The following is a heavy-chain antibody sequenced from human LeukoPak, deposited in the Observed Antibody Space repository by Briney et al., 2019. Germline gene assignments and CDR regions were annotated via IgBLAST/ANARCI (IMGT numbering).Heavy chain of an antibody. CDR1: GFTVSSNY. Sequence: PGGSLRLSCAASGFTVSSNYMSWVRQAPGKGLEWVSVIYSGGSTYYADSVKGRFTISRDNSKNTQYLQMNSLRAEDPAVYYCAGPRIEAAGCTDSWGEGTLVTVSS. J-gene: IGHJ4*02. CDR2: IYSGGST. V-gene: IGHV3-66*04. D-gene: IGHD6-13*01. CDR3: AGPRIEAAGCTDS.